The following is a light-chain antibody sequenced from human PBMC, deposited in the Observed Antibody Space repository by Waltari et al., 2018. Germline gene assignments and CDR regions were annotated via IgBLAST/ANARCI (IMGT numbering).Light chain of an antibody. CDR1: KSNIGAGYD. CDR3: QSYDSSLSGYV. CDR2: GNS. J-gene: IGLJ1*01. Sequence: QSVLTQPPSVSGAPGQRVSISCTGSKSNIGAGYDVHWYQQLPGTAPKLLIYGNSNRPSGGPDGFSGSKSGTSASLAITGVQAEDEADYYCQSYDSSLSGYVFGTGTKVTVL. V-gene: IGLV1-40*01.